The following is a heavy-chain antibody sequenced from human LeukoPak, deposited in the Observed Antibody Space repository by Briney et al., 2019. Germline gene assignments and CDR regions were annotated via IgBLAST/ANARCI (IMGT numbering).Heavy chain of an antibody. CDR1: GGSISSYY. V-gene: IGHV4-4*09. CDR3: ARHWELLEGDYYYYYMDV. J-gene: IGHJ6*03. Sequence: SETLSLTCTVSGGSISSYYWSWIRQPPGKGLEWVGYIYTSGSTNYNPSLKSRVTISVDTSKNQFSLKLSSVTAADTAVYYCARHWELLEGDYYYYYMDVWGKGTTVTVSS. D-gene: IGHD1-26*01. CDR2: IYTSGST.